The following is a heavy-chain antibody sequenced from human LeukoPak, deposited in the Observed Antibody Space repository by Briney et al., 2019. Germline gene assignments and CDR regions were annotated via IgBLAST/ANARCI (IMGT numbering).Heavy chain of an antibody. V-gene: IGHV3-66*02. CDR2: IYSGGST. Sequence: GGSLRLSCAASGFTFSSNYMSWVRQAPGKGLEWVSVIYSGGSTYYSDSVKGRFTISRDSSKNTLCLQMNSLRAEDTAVYYCASRGYSYGQTIDYWGQGTLVTVSS. D-gene: IGHD5-18*01. CDR3: ASRGYSYGQTIDY. CDR1: GFTFSSNY. J-gene: IGHJ4*02.